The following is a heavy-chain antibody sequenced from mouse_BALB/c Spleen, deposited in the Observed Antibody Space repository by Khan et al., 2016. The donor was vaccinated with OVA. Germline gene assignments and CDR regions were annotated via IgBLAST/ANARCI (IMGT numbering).Heavy chain of an antibody. V-gene: IGHV2-6-7*01. CDR3: SGRIYYDYACYYAMDY. CDR1: GFSLTGYG. J-gene: IGHJ4*01. Sequence: VQLQESGPGLVAPSQSLSITCTVSGFSLTGYGVNWVRQPPGKGLEWLGMIWGDGSTDYNSALKSRLSISKDNSKSQVFLKMNSLHTDDTARYSYSGRIYYDYACYYAMDYWGQGTSVTVSS. CDR2: IWGDGST. D-gene: IGHD2-4*01.